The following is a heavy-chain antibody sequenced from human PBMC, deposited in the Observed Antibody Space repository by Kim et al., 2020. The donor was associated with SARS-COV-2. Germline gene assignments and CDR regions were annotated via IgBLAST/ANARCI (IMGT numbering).Heavy chain of an antibody. V-gene: IGHV1-3*01. CDR3: ATDNDGEILDWGPNYYGSGSLNF. Sequence: ASVKVSCKASGYTFTKYAIHWVRQAPGQRLQWMGWINSGNGNTKYSRDFQGRVTITRDTSASLAYMDLSSLRSEDTAVYYCATDNDGEILDWGPNYYGSGSLNFWGQGALVTISS. CDR1: GYTFTKYA. D-gene: IGHD3-10*01. J-gene: IGHJ4*02. CDR2: INSGNGNT.